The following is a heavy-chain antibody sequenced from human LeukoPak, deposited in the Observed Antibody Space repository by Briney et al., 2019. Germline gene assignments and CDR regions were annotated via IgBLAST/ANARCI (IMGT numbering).Heavy chain of an antibody. J-gene: IGHJ5*02. CDR2: INHSGST. V-gene: IGHV4-34*01. CDR1: GGSFGGYY. CDR3: ARYVILWFGEFAFDP. D-gene: IGHD3-10*01. Sequence: PSETLSLTCAVYGGSFGGYYWSWIRQPPGKGLEWIGEINHSGSTNDNPSLKSRVTISVDTSKNQFSLKLSSVTAADTAVYYCARYVILWFGEFAFDPWGQGTLVTVSS.